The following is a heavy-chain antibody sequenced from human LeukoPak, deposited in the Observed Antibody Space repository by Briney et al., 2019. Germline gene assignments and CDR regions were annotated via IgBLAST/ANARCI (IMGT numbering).Heavy chain of an antibody. J-gene: IGHJ6*03. D-gene: IGHD1-26*01. Sequence: GASVKVSCKASGGTFSSYAISWVRQAPGLGLEWMGGIIPIFGTANYAQKFQGRVTITTDESTSTAYMELSSLRSEDTAVYYCARHPQSIVGASYYYYYYMDVWGKGTTVTVSS. V-gene: IGHV1-69*05. CDR1: GGTFSSYA. CDR2: IIPIFGTA. CDR3: ARHPQSIVGASYYYYYYMDV.